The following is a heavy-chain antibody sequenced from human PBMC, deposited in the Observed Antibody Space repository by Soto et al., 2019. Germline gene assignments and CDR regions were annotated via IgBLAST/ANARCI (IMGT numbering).Heavy chain of an antibody. V-gene: IGHV3-7*01. D-gene: IGHD6-19*01. J-gene: IGHJ4*02. CDR2: IKQDGSEK. CDR3: ARDFPVPGIAVAGTGYIDY. Sequence: PGGSLRLSCAASGFTFSSYWMSWVRQAPGKGLEWVANIKQDGSEKYYVDSVKGRFTISRDNAKNSLYLQMNSLRAEDTAVYYCARDFPVPGIAVAGTGYIDYWGPGTLVNVSS. CDR1: GFTFSSYW.